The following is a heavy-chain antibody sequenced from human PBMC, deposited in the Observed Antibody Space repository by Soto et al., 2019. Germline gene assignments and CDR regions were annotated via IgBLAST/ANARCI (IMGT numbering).Heavy chain of an antibody. Sequence: ASVKVSCKASGYTFTSYGISWVRQAPGQGLEWMGWISAYNGNTNYAQKLQGRVTMTTDTSTSTAYMELRSLRSDDTAVYYCGRDWGRYCSGGSCKLNWFDPWGQGTLDTVSS. CDR2: ISAYNGNT. CDR3: GRDWGRYCSGGSCKLNWFDP. CDR1: GYTFTSYG. V-gene: IGHV1-18*01. J-gene: IGHJ5*02. D-gene: IGHD2-15*01.